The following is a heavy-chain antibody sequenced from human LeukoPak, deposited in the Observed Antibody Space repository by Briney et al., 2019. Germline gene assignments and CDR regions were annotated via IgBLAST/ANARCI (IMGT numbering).Heavy chain of an antibody. CDR1: GFTFINYG. CDR2: IRNDGTTK. D-gene: IGHD1-26*01. Sequence: PGGSLRLSCAASGFTFINYGIHWVRQAPGKGLEWVAFIRNDGTTKYYTDSVKGRFTISRDNSKNTLYLQMNSLRAEDTAVYYCAKDQPDVGATAWFFDYWGQGTLVTVSS. CDR3: AKDQPDVGATAWFFDY. V-gene: IGHV3-30*02. J-gene: IGHJ4*02.